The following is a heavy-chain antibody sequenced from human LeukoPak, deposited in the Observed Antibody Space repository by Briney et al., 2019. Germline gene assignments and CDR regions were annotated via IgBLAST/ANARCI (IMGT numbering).Heavy chain of an antibody. CDR1: GGSISSTNW. CDR3: ARTTNSSKGVCFDY. Sequence: SGTLSLTCTVSGGSISSTNWRGCVRQPPGKELEWIGEIYHSGSTNYNPSLKSQVTISVDKSKNQFSLRLNSVTAADTAVYYCARTTNSSKGVCFDYWGQGTLVTVSS. J-gene: IGHJ4*02. V-gene: IGHV4-4*02. D-gene: IGHD6-19*01. CDR2: IYHSGST.